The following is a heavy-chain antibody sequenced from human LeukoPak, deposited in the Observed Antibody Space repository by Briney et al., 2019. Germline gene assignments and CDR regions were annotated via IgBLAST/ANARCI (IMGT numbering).Heavy chain of an antibody. CDR2: ISAYNGNT. J-gene: IGHJ3*02. CDR3: ARRSDDSSGYHPAEDAFDI. D-gene: IGHD3-22*01. Sequence: ASVKVSCKASGYTFTSYGISWVRQAPGQGLEWMGWISAYNGNTNYAQKLQGRVTMTTDTSTSTAYMELRSLRSDDTAVYYCARRSDDSSGYHPAEDAFDIWGQGTMVTVSS. V-gene: IGHV1-18*01. CDR1: GYTFTSYG.